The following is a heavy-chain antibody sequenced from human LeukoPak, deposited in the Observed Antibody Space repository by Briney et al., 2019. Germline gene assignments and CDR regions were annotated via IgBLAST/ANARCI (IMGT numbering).Heavy chain of an antibody. CDR2: ITSSSTYT. D-gene: IGHD6-13*01. CDR1: GFSFSSYN. Sequence: GGSLRLSCAASGFSFSSYNMNWVRQTPGKGLEWVSSITSSSTYTFYADSVKGRFTISRDNARNSLYLQMNSLKTEDTAVYYCTRAGGIAAAGTSGYYYYMDVWGKGTTVTISS. J-gene: IGHJ6*03. V-gene: IGHV3-21*03. CDR3: TRAGGIAAAGTSGYYYYMDV.